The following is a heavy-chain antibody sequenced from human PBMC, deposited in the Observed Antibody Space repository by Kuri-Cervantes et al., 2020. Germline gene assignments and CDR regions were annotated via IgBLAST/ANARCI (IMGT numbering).Heavy chain of an antibody. Sequence: GGSLRLSCAASGFSFDDYWMSWVRQAPGKGLEWVANIKKDGSEKYYVDSVKGRFSISRDNAKNSLYLQMDSLGAEDTAVYYCARGAAIGYWGQGTLVTVSS. CDR2: IKKDGSEK. CDR1: GFSFDDYW. J-gene: IGHJ4*02. CDR3: ARGAAIGY. D-gene: IGHD6-13*01. V-gene: IGHV3-7*04.